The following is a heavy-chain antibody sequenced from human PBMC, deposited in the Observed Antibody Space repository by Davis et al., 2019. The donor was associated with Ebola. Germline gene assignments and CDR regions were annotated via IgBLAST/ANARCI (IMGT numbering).Heavy chain of an antibody. J-gene: IGHJ4*02. CDR3: ARDFEIFYYFDY. D-gene: IGHD3-9*01. V-gene: IGHV4-30-4*08. CDR2: IYYSGST. Sequence: PSETLSLTCTVSGGSISSGDYYWSWIRQPPGKGLEWIGYIYYSGSTYYNPSLKSRVTISVDTSKNQFSLKLSSVTAAETAVYFCARDFEIFYYFDYWGQGTLVTVSS. CDR1: GGSISSGDYY.